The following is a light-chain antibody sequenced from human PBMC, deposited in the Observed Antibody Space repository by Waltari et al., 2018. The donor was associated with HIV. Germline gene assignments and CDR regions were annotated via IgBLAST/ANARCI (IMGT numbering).Light chain of an antibody. J-gene: IGLJ2*01. CDR3: SSYTSSSTLYVV. Sequence: QSALTQPASMSGSPGQSITISCTGTSSDVGGYNYVSWYQQHPGKAPKLMIYDVSYRPSGVSNRFSGSKSGNTASLTISGLQAEDEADYYCSSYTSSSTLYVVFGGGTKLTVL. V-gene: IGLV2-14*01. CDR1: SSDVGGYNY. CDR2: DVS.